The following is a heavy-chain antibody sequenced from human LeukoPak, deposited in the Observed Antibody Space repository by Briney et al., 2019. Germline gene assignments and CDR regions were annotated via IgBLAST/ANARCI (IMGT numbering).Heavy chain of an antibody. CDR2: ISSSSSYI. CDR3: AVPMPYCSGGSCYSNYYYYGTDV. V-gene: IGHV3-21*01. CDR1: GFTFSSYS. D-gene: IGHD2-15*01. J-gene: IGHJ6*02. Sequence: GGSLRLSCAASGFTFSSYSMNWVRQAPGKGLGWVSSISSSSSYIYYADSVKGRFTISRDNAKNSLYLQMNSLRAEDTAVYYCAVPMPYCSGGSCYSNYYYYGTDVWGQGTTVTVSS.